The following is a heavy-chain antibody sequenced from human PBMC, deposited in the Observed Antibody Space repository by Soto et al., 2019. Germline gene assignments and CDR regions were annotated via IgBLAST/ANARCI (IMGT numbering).Heavy chain of an antibody. CDR2: ISSNSAYI. V-gene: IGHV3-21*01. Sequence: GGSLRLSCAASGFTFRSFTMNWVRQAPGKGLEWVSTISSNSAYIYCTDALRGRFTISRDNAKNSLHLQMNSLRAEDTAVYYCTRDASRDSSARGWFDPWGRGTLVTVSS. D-gene: IGHD6-13*01. J-gene: IGHJ5*02. CDR3: TRDASRDSSARGWFDP. CDR1: GFTFRSFT.